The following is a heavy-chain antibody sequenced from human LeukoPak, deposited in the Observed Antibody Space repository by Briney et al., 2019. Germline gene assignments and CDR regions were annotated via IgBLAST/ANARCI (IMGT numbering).Heavy chain of an antibody. CDR3: AVRSGSDNT. CDR2: ISYDGSNK. J-gene: IGHJ4*02. V-gene: IGHV3-30*01. D-gene: IGHD3-10*01. Sequence: PGGSLRLSCAAAGFTFSIYAMHWVRQAPGKGLEWVAVISYDGSNKYYADSVKGRFTISRDNSKNTLYLQMNSLRAENTAVYYCAVRSGSDNTWGQGTLVTVSS. CDR1: GFTFSIYA.